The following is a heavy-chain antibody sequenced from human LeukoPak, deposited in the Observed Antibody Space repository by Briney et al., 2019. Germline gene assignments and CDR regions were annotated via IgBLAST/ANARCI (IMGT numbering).Heavy chain of an antibody. D-gene: IGHD3-9*01. J-gene: IGHJ4*02. CDR3: ARDYDILTGPIDY. V-gene: IGHV3-30-3*01. CDR1: GLTFSSYA. Sequence: GGSLRLSCAASGLTFSSYAMHWVCQAPGKGLEWVAVISYDGSNKYYADSVKGRFTISRDNSKNTLYLQMNSLRAEDTAVYYCARDYDILTGPIDYWGQGTLVTVSS. CDR2: ISYDGSNK.